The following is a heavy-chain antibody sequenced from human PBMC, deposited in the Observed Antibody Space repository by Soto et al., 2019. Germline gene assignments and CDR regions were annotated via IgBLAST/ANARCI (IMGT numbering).Heavy chain of an antibody. CDR2: ISCCGGST. V-gene: IGHV3-23*01. CDR3: AKADGEQWLIPHLDN. J-gene: IGHJ4*02. D-gene: IGHD6-19*01. CDR1: GFNFKKFA. Sequence: RRLSCEASGFNFKKFAMGWVRQAPGEGLEWVSGISCCGGSTFYADSVKGRFSLARDDSKNTLSLQLNSLRVEDTAHYYCAKADGEQWLIPHLDNWGQGTLVTVSS.